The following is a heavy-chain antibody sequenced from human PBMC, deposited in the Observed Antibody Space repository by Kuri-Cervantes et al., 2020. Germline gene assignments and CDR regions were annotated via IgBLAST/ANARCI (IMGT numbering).Heavy chain of an antibody. D-gene: IGHD1-26*01. Sequence: GGSLRLSCAASGFTFSSYSMNWVRQAPGKGLEWVSYMSRSGSTIYYADSVKGRFTISRDNAKNSLYLQMNSLRAEDTAVYYCAKTETPSIVGTTKYYYYTDVWGKGTTVTVFS. J-gene: IGHJ6*03. CDR3: AKTETPSIVGTTKYYYYTDV. CDR2: MSRSGSTI. V-gene: IGHV3-48*01. CDR1: GFTFSSYS.